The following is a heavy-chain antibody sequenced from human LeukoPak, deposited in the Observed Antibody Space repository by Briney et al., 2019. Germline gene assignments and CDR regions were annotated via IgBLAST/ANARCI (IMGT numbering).Heavy chain of an antibody. V-gene: IGHV3-74*01. D-gene: IGHD4-11*01. CDR3: AKTTGRADYSSDGGYYGLDV. CDR1: GFTFSSYA. Sequence: GGSLRLSCAASGFTFSSYAMSWVRQAPGKGLVWVSRINSDGRRTTYADSVKGRFTISRDNAKNTLYLQMNSLRTEDTAVYHCAKTTGRADYSSDGGYYGLDVWGQGTTVTVSS. CDR2: INSDGRRT. J-gene: IGHJ6*02.